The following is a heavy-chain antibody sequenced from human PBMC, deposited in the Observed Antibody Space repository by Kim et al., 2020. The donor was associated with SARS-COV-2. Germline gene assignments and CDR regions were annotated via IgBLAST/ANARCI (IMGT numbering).Heavy chain of an antibody. CDR2: IYYSGST. J-gene: IGHJ1*01. Sequence: SETLSLTCTVSGGSISSSSYYWGWIRQPPGKGLEWIGSIYYSGSTYYNPSLKSRVTISVDTSKNQFSLKLSSVTAADTAVYYCARHSIVDFQHWGQGTLVTVSS. D-gene: IGHD2-15*01. V-gene: IGHV4-39*01. CDR1: GGSISSSSYY. CDR3: ARHSIVDFQH.